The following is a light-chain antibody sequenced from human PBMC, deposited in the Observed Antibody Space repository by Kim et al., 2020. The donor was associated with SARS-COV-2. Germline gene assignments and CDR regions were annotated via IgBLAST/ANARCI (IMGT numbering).Light chain of an antibody. CDR3: STWDYSLTADWV. Sequence: QSALTQEASVSGTVGQKVTLSYTGNSNKAGSYAVDWDQEPSHGAPKTVMFGNSLPSGIPDRFSGSKSGTTASLTILGLWPGDEAGYYCSTWDYSLTADWVLGGGTQLTVL. CDR1: SNKAGSYA. V-gene: IGLV1-44*01. CDR2: GNS. J-gene: IGLJ3*02.